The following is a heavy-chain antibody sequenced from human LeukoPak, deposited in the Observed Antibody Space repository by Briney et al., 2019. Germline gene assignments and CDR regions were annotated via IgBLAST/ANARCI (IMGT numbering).Heavy chain of an antibody. Sequence: ASVKVSCKASGYTFTDYYLHWVRQAPGQGFEWMGWINPNSGDTNYAQKFQGRVTMTRDTSISTAHMEMSRLRSDDTAVYYCARANFLYCSSTTCLFDYWGQGTPVTVSS. CDR2: INPNSGDT. J-gene: IGHJ4*02. V-gene: IGHV1-2*02. D-gene: IGHD2-2*01. CDR3: ARANFLYCSSTTCLFDY. CDR1: GYTFTDYY.